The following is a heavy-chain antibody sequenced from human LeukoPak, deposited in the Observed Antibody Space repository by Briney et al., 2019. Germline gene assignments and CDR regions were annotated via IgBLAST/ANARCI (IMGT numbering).Heavy chain of an antibody. V-gene: IGHV3-64*01. Sequence: PGGSLRLSCAASGFTFNSYAMHWVRQAPGKGLEYVSAISGNGGSTYYANSVKGRFTISRDNSKNTLYLHMGSMRDEDMAVYYCARGPGPTYYYYYYVDVWGKGTTVTVSS. CDR3: ARGPGPTYYYYYYVDV. CDR2: ISGNGGST. CDR1: GFTFNSYA. J-gene: IGHJ6*03.